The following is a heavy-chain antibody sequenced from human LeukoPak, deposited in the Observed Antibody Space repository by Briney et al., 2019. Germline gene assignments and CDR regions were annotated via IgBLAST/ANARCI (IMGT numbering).Heavy chain of an antibody. J-gene: IGHJ6*02. V-gene: IGHV3-74*01. Sequence: PGGSLRLSCAASEFTFSSYWMHWVRQAPGKGLVWVSRINSDGSSTSYADSVKGRFTVSRDNAKNTLYLKMNSLRAEDTAVYYCARDLTTVTTFREVRYYYYGMDVWGQGTTVTVSS. CDR2: INSDGSST. CDR1: EFTFSSYW. CDR3: ARDLTTVTTFREVRYYYYGMDV. D-gene: IGHD4-17*01.